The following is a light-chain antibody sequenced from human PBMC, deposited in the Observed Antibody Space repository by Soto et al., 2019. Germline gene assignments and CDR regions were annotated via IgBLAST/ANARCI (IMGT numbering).Light chain of an antibody. J-gene: IGKJ5*01. CDR2: AAS. Sequence: EIQLTQSPSFLSASVGDRVTITCRASQGISSYLVWYQQRPGKAPKLLIYAASTLQSGVPSRFSGSGSGTEFTLTISSLQPEDFATYYCQQLNTYPITFGLGTRLEIK. CDR3: QQLNTYPIT. CDR1: QGISSY. V-gene: IGKV1-9*01.